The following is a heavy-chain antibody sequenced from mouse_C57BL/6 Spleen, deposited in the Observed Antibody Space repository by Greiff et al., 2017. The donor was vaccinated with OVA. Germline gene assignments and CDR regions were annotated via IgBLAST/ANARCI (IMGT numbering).Heavy chain of an antibody. Sequence: VQLQQPGAELVRPGTSVKLSCKASGYTFTSYWMHWVKQRPGQGLEWIGVIDPSDSYTNYNQKFKGKATLTVDTSSSTAYMQLSSLTSEDSAVYYCARPLRDAMDYWGQGTSVTVSS. D-gene: IGHD1-3*01. V-gene: IGHV1-59*01. CDR2: IDPSDSYT. CDR1: GYTFTSYW. J-gene: IGHJ4*01. CDR3: ARPLRDAMDY.